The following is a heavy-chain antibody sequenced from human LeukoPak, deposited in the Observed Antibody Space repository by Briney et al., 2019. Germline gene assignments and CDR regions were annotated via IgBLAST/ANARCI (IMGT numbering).Heavy chain of an antibody. J-gene: IGHJ4*02. V-gene: IGHV3-7*04. CDR3: ARDVRPDY. CDR1: GFTFSNAW. Sequence: GGSLRLSCAASGFTFSNAWMSWVRQAPGEGLEWVANIKQDGTEKYYMDSVKGRFSISRDNAKNSLYLRMNALRAEDTAVYYCARDVRPDYWGQGTLVTVST. CDR2: IKQDGTEK. D-gene: IGHD6-6*01.